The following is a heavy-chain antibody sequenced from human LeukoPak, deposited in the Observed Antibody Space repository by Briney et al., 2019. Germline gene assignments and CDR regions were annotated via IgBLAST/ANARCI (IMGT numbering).Heavy chain of an antibody. CDR2: IRYDGSNK. D-gene: IGHD2-2*01. CDR3: AKERVPAAMGGYYYYGMDV. V-gene: IGHV3-30*02. Sequence: GGSLRLSCAASGFTFSSYGMHWVRQAPGKGLEWVAFIRYDGSNKYYADSVKGRFTISRDNSKNTLYLQMNSLRAEDTAVYYCAKERVPAAMGGYYYYGMDVWGQGTTVTVSS. J-gene: IGHJ6*02. CDR1: GFTFSSYG.